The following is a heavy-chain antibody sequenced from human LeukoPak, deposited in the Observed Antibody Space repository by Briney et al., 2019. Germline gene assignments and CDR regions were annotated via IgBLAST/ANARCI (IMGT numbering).Heavy chain of an antibody. V-gene: IGHV1-46*01. CDR2: INPSGGST. CDR1: GYTFTSYY. D-gene: IGHD5-12*01. Sequence: ASVKVSCKASGYTFTSYYIHWVRQAPGQGLEWMGLINPSGGSTNYAQKFQGRVTMTRDTSTSTVYMELSSLRSEDTAVYYCAKGGGYEAQYYYYYLDVWGKGTTVTISS. J-gene: IGHJ6*03. CDR3: AKGGGYEAQYYYYYLDV.